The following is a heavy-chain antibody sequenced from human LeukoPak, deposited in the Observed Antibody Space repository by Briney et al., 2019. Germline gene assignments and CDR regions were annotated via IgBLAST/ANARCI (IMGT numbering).Heavy chain of an antibody. CDR3: ARVRGAGLQYYYMDV. J-gene: IGHJ6*03. CDR1: GFTFSSYS. Sequence: PGGSLRLSCAASGFTFSSYSMNWVRQAPGKGPEWVSSITTRSAIYYADSVKGRFTISRDNAKDSLYLQMNSLRADDTAVYYCARVRGAGLQYYYMDVWGKGTTVTVSS. D-gene: IGHD4-11*01. V-gene: IGHV3-48*01. CDR2: ITTRSAI.